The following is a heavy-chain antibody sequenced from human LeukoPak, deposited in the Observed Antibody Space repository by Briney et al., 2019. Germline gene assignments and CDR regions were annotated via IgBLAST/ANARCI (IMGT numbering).Heavy chain of an antibody. CDR2: IYSGGST. CDR3: ARDNEPYYGSGSYYNLNYYYYGMDV. Sequence: GGSLRLSCAASGFTFSSYAMSWVRQAPGKGLEWVSVIYSGGSTYYADSVKGRFTISRDNSKNTLYLQMNSLRAEDTAVYYCARDNEPYYGSGSYYNLNYYYYGMDVWGQGTTVTVSS. CDR1: GFTFSSYA. D-gene: IGHD3-10*01. V-gene: IGHV3-66*01. J-gene: IGHJ6*02.